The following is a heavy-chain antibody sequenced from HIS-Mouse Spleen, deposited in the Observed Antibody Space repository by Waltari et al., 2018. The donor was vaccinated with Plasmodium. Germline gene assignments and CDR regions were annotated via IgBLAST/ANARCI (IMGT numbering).Heavy chain of an antibody. D-gene: IGHD6-13*01. CDR1: GFAFGSYW. V-gene: IGHV3-7*01. Sequence: EVQLVESGGGLVQPGGSLRLSWSASGFAFGSYWMSWVRQAPGKGLEWVANIKQDGSEKYYVDSVKGRFTSSRDNAKNSLYLQMNSLRAEDTAVYYCASSWYWYFDLWGRGTLVTVSS. CDR2: IKQDGSEK. J-gene: IGHJ2*01. CDR3: ASSWYWYFDL.